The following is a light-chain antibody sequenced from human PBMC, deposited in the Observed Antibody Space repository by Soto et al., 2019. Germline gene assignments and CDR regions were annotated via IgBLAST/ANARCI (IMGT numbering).Light chain of an antibody. CDR3: CSYAGSSTLYV. V-gene: IGLV2-23*02. CDR2: EVN. CDR1: SSDIGTYNL. Sequence: QAALTQPASVSGSPGQSITISCTGTSSDIGTYNLVSWYQQHPGKAPKLMIYEVNKRPSGVSDRLSGSKSGNTASLTISGLQAEDEADYSCCSYAGSSTLYVFGTGTKVTV. J-gene: IGLJ1*01.